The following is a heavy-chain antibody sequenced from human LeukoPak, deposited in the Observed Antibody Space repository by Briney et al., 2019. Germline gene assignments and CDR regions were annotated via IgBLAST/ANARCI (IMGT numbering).Heavy chain of an antibody. CDR1: GGSISSYY. D-gene: IGHD4-17*01. CDR2: IYYSGST. CDR3: ARSITSTGTGDY. Sequence: SETLSLTCTVSGGSISSYYWSWIRQPPGKGLEWIGYIYYSGSTNYNPSLKSRVTISVDTSKNQFSLKLSSVTAADMAVYYCARSITSTGTGDYWGQGTLVTVSS. J-gene: IGHJ4*02. V-gene: IGHV4-59*01.